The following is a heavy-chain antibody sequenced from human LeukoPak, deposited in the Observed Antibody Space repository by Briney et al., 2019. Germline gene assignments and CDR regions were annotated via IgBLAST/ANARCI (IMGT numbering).Heavy chain of an antibody. D-gene: IGHD3/OR15-3a*01. CDR1: GDSMSSGDYF. J-gene: IGHJ4*02. Sequence: PSETLSLTCTVSGDSMSSGDYFWSWIRQPAGTGLEWIGRISTSGNTNSNPSLSNRVTMSLDKSKKQFSLKLSSVTAADTAVYYCARQTGSGLFILPGGQGTLVTVSS. V-gene: IGHV4-61*02. CDR2: ISTSGNT. CDR3: ARQTGSGLFILP.